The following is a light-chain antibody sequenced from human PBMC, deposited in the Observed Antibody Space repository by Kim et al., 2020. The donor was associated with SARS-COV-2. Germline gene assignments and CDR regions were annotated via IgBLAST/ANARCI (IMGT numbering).Light chain of an antibody. V-gene: IGLV3-19*01. Sequence: SSELTQDPAVSVALGQTVRITCQGDSLRSYYASWYQQKPGQAPVLVIYGKNNRPSGIPDRFSGSSSGNTAYLTITGAQAEDEADYYCNSRDSRGNHVVFG. CDR1: SLRSYY. CDR2: GKN. J-gene: IGLJ2*01. CDR3: NSRDSRGNHVV.